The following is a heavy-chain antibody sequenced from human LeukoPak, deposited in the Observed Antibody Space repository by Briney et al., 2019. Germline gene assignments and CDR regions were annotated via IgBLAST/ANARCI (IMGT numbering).Heavy chain of an antibody. CDR1: GYTFTSYY. V-gene: IGHV1-46*01. CDR3: ARDRKRFRDYYDSSGYYCDY. Sequence: EASVKVSCKASGYTFTSYYMHWVRQAPGQGLEWMGIINPSGGSTSYAQKFQGRVTMTRDTSTSTVCMELSSLRSEDTAVYYCARDRKRFRDYYDSSGYYCDYWGQGTLVTVSS. CDR2: INPSGGST. J-gene: IGHJ4*02. D-gene: IGHD3-22*01.